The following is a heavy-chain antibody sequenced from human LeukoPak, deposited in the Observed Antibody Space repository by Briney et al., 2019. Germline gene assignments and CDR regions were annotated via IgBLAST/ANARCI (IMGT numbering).Heavy chain of an antibody. CDR1: GYSISSGYY. Sequence: SXXLXLTCAVSGYSISSGYYWGWIRAPPGKGREGIGSSYHSGSNYYKPSVKRRVTISGDKDKNQFSLKLSSVTAADTAVYYCARHGYSSGWHFDYWGQGTLVTVSS. V-gene: IGHV4-38-2*01. CDR2: SYHSGSN. CDR3: ARHGYSSGWHFDY. D-gene: IGHD6-19*01. J-gene: IGHJ4*02.